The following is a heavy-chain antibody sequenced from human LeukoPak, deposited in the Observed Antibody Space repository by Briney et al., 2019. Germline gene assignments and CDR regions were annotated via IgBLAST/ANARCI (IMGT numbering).Heavy chain of an antibody. CDR1: GFTFSSYA. CDR2: ISYDGSNK. Sequence: GGSLRLSCAASGFTFSSYAMHWVRQAPGKGLEWVAVISYDGSNKYYADSVKGRFTISRDNSKNTLYLQMNSLRAEDTAVYYCARGDYDILTGYHVYYYGMDVWGQGTTVTVSS. D-gene: IGHD3-9*01. V-gene: IGHV3-30*04. J-gene: IGHJ6*02. CDR3: ARGDYDILTGYHVYYYGMDV.